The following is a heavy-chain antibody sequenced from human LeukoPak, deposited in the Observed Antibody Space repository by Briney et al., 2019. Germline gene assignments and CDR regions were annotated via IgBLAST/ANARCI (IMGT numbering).Heavy chain of an antibody. CDR2: MSYDGRNK. Sequence: GGSLILSWAASGFTFSSYGMHWVRQVPGKGLEWVAVMSYDGRNKFYADSVKGRFTISRDNSKNTLYLQMNSLGAEDTALYHCAKDLAGYSNDRDFGMDVWGQGTTVTVSS. J-gene: IGHJ6*02. CDR1: GFTFSSYG. CDR3: AKDLAGYSNDRDFGMDV. D-gene: IGHD4-11*01. V-gene: IGHV3-30*18.